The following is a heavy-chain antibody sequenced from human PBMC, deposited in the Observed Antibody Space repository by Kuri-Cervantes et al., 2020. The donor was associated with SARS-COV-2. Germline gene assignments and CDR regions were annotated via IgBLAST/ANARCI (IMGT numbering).Heavy chain of an antibody. CDR1: GFTFTSYA. CDR2: ISSSSSYI. CDR3: ARENYGDYLAY. Sequence: GGSLSLSCAVSGFTFTSYAMHWVRQAPGKGLEWVSSISSSSSYIYYADSVKGRFTISRDNAKNSLYLQMNSLRAEDTAVYYCARENYGDYLAYWGQGTLVTVSS. V-gene: IGHV3-21*01. D-gene: IGHD4-17*01. J-gene: IGHJ4*02.